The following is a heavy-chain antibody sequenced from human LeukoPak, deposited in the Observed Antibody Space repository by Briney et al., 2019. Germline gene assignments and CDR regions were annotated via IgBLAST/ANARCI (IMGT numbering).Heavy chain of an antibody. V-gene: IGHV4-59*01. CDR3: SRGGYRYGYALDY. J-gene: IGHJ4*02. D-gene: IGHD5-18*01. Sequence: SETLSLTCTVSGGSISCYYLSWIRQPPGKGLEWIGYIYYSGSTNYNLSLKSRVTISVDTSKNQFSLKLSSVTAADTAVYYCSRGGYRYGYALDYWGQGTLVTVSS. CDR1: GGSISCYY. CDR2: IYYSGST.